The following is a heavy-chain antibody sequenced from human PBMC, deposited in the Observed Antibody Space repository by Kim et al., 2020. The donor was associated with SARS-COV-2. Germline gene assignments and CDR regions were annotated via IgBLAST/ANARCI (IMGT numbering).Heavy chain of an antibody. Sequence: SETLSLTCTVSGYSISSGYYWGWIRQPPGKGLEWIGSIYHSGSTYYNPSLKSRVTISVDTSKNQFSLKLSSVTAADTAVYHCARDAYYDSSGFDYWGQGTLVTVSS. J-gene: IGHJ4*02. CDR2: IYHSGST. CDR1: GYSISSGYY. V-gene: IGHV4-38-2*02. CDR3: ARDAYYDSSGFDY. D-gene: IGHD3-22*01.